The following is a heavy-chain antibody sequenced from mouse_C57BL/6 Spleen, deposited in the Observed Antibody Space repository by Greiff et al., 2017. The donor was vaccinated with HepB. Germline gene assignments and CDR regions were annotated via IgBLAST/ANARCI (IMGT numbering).Heavy chain of an antibody. Sequence: EVKLVESEGGLVQPGSSMKLSCTASGFTFSDYYMAWVRQVPEKGLEWVANINYDGSSTYYLDSLKSRFIISRDNAKNILYLQMSSLKSEDTATYYCARGRPVQYYFDYWGQGTTLPVSS. CDR3: ARGRPVQYYFDY. V-gene: IGHV5-16*01. J-gene: IGHJ2*01. CDR1: GFTFSDYY. CDR2: INYDGSST. D-gene: IGHD1-1*01.